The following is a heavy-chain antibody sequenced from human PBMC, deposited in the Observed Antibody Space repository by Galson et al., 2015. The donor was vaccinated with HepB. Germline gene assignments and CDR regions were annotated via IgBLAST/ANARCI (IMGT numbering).Heavy chain of an antibody. D-gene: IGHD1-26*01. V-gene: IGHV1-18*01. CDR2: ISAYKGDT. CDR3: SRGPHVGALSPLFY. Sequence: SVKVSCTASGYTFTSYGISWVRQAPGQGLEWMGWISAYKGDTNYAQKFQGRVTMTTDTSTTTAYMELRSLRSDDSALYFCSRGPHVGALSPLFYWGQGTLVTVSS. CDR1: GYTFTSYG. J-gene: IGHJ4*02.